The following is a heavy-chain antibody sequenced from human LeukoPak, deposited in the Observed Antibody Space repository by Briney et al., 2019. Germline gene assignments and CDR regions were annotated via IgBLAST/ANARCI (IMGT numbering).Heavy chain of an antibody. Sequence: GGSLRLSCAASGFTLRIFAMHGVRQAPGRGLEGVVVISYDGSNKFYADSVKGRFTISRDNSKNTLYLQMTRLRAEETAVYYWARDARITMIVVVPAYYFDYWGQRTLVTVSS. D-gene: IGHD3-22*01. CDR1: GFTLRIFA. CDR3: ARDARITMIVVVPAYYFDY. V-gene: IGHV3-30*01. J-gene: IGHJ4*02. CDR2: ISYDGSNK.